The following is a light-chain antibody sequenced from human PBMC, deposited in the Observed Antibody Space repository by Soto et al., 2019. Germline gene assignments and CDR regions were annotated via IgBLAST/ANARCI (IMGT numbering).Light chain of an antibody. CDR1: QSVSSF. CDR2: DAS. V-gene: IGKV3-11*01. Sequence: EIVLTQSPATLSLSPGERATLSCRASQSVSSFLAWFQQKPGQAPRVLIYDASNRATGIPARFSGSGSGTDFTLTISSLEHEDFAGYYGQQRSSWPRTFGQGTKVEIK. J-gene: IGKJ1*01. CDR3: QQRSSWPRT.